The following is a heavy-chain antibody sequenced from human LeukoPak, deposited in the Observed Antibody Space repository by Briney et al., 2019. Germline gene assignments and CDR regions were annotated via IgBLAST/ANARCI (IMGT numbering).Heavy chain of an antibody. J-gene: IGHJ4*02. CDR1: GFTFSSYE. Sequence: GGSLRLSCAASGFTFSSYEMNWVRQAPGKGVEWVSYISSSGSTIYYADSVKGRFTISRDNAKNSLYLQMNSLRAEDTAVYYCATSFYGDDVYWGQGTLVTVSS. D-gene: IGHD4-17*01. CDR2: ISSSGSTI. V-gene: IGHV3-48*03. CDR3: ATSFYGDDVY.